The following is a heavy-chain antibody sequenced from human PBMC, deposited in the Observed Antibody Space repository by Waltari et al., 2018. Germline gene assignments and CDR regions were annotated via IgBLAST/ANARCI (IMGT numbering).Heavy chain of an antibody. J-gene: IGHJ4*02. V-gene: IGHV1-2*02. CDR2: IKPNSGGT. CDR1: GYTFTGYY. CDR3: ARGAGATAPTH. D-gene: IGHD1-26*01. Sequence: QVQLVQSGAEVKKPGASVKVSCKASGYTFTGYYMHWVRQAPGQGLEWMGRIKPNSGGTNYAQEFQGRGHMTRDTAISTAYMELSRRRSDDTAVYYRARGAGATAPTHWGQGTLVTVSS.